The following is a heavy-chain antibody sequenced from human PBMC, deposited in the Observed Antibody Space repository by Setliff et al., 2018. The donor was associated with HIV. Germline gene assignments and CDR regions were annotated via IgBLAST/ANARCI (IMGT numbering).Heavy chain of an antibody. CDR3: ARGVRGVIIDWYYFDY. CDR2: IYYSGST. V-gene: IGHV4-59*11. CDR1: GGSIGSHY. D-gene: IGHD3-10*01. J-gene: IGHJ4*02. Sequence: SETLSLTCSVSGGSIGSHYWSWIRQSPGKGLEWIGYIYYSGSTNYNPSLKSRVTISVDTSKNQFSLKLSSVTAADTAVYYCARGVRGVIIDWYYFDYWGQGTLVTVSS.